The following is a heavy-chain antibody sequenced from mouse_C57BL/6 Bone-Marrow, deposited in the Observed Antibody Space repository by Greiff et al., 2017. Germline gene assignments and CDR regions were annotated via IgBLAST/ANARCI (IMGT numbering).Heavy chain of an antibody. CDR3: ATFDV. V-gene: IGHV5-17*01. CDR2: ISSGSSTI. J-gene: IGHJ1*03. Sequence: EVKLMESGGGLVKPGGSLKLSCAASGFTFSDYGMHWVRQAPEKGLEWVAYISSGSSTIYYADTVKGRFTISRDNAKNTLFLRMTSLRSEDTAMYYCATFDVWGTGTTVTVSS. CDR1: GFTFSDYG.